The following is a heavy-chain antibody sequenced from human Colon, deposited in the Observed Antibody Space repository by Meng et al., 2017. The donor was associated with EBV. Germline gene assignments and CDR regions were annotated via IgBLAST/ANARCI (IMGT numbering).Heavy chain of an antibody. V-gene: IGHV4-30-4*01. J-gene: IGHJ4*02. CDR1: GGSINSGDYY. Sequence: RLQVPGPGLVKPSPTLSLPCTVSGGSINSGDYYWSWIRQPPGKGLEWIGYIYYTGSTYYTPSLKSRVTISMDTSKNQFSLRLSSVTAADTAVYYCARNYYFDYWGQGTLVTVSS. CDR2: IYYTGST. CDR3: ARNYYFDY.